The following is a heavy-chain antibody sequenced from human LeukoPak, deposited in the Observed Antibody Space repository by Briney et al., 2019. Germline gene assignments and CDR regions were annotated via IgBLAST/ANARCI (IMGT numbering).Heavy chain of an antibody. D-gene: IGHD4-17*01. CDR1: GFTFSSYA. CDR2: ISGSGGST. V-gene: IGHV3-23*01. Sequence: PGGSLRLSCAASGFTFSSYAMSWVRQAPGKGLEWVSAISGSGGSTYYADSVKGRFTISRDNSKNTLYLQMNSLRAEDTAVCYCAKDTTSDGDYAFAFDIWGQGTMVTVSS. CDR3: AKDTTSDGDYAFAFDI. J-gene: IGHJ3*02.